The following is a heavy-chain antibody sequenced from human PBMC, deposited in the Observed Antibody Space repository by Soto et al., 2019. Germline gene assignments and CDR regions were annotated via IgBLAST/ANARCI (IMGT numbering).Heavy chain of an antibody. D-gene: IGHD5-12*01. CDR2: IYYSGST. J-gene: IGHJ4*02. Sequence: SETLSLTCTVSGGSISSSSYYWSWIRQPPGKGLEWIGYIYYSGSTNYNPSLKSRVTISVDTSKNQSSLKLSSVTAADTAVYYCARDRVEMATTVFDYWGQGTLVTVSS. V-gene: IGHV4-61*01. CDR1: GGSISSSSYY. CDR3: ARDRVEMATTVFDY.